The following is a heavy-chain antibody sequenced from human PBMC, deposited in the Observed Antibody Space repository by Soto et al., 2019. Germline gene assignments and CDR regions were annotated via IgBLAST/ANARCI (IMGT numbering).Heavy chain of an antibody. Sequence: ASVEVACKVSGYTLTELSIHWVRQARGKGLEWMGGFDPEDGETIYAQKFQGRVTMTEDTSTDTAYMELSSLRSEDTAVYYCATDTFEQQLGNGMDVWGQGTTVTVSS. CDR1: GYTLTELS. D-gene: IGHD6-13*01. CDR2: FDPEDGET. J-gene: IGHJ6*02. V-gene: IGHV1-24*01. CDR3: ATDTFEQQLGNGMDV.